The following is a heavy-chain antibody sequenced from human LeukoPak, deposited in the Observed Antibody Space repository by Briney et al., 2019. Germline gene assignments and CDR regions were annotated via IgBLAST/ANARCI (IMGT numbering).Heavy chain of an antibody. CDR1: GFTFSSYE. D-gene: IGHD6-19*01. CDR2: ISSSGSTI. J-gene: IGHJ4*02. Sequence: GGSLRLSCAASGFTFSSYEMNWVRQAPGKGLEWVSYISSSGSTIYYADSVKGRFTISRDNAKNSLYLQMNSLRAEDTAVCYCARHSSGWYGGIDYWGQGTLVTVSS. V-gene: IGHV3-48*03. CDR3: ARHSSGWYGGIDY.